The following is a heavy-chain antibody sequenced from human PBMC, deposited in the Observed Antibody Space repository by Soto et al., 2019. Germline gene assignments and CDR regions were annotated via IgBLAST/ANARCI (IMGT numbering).Heavy chain of an antibody. V-gene: IGHV3-30*18. J-gene: IGHJ6*02. Sequence: QPGWSLRLSCAASGFTFSSYGMHWVRQAPGKGLEWVAVISYDGSNKYYADSVKGRFTISRDNSKNTLYLQMNSLRAEDTAVYYYEKDPVQSREAPHGMDVWGQGNTVTV. CDR3: EKDPVQSREAPHGMDV. CDR1: GFTFSSYG. CDR2: ISYDGSNK.